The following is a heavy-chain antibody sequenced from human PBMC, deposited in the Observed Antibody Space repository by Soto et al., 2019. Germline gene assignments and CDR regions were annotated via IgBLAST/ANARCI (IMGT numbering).Heavy chain of an antibody. Sequence: ASVKVSCKVSGYTLTELSMHWVRQAPGKGLEWMGGFDPEDGETIYAQKFQGRVTMTEDTSTDTAYMELSSLRSEDTAVYYCARVPYCSGGSCYPGWFDPWGQETLVTVSS. V-gene: IGHV1-24*01. CDR1: GYTLTELS. J-gene: IGHJ5*02. CDR3: ARVPYCSGGSCYPGWFDP. D-gene: IGHD2-15*01. CDR2: FDPEDGET.